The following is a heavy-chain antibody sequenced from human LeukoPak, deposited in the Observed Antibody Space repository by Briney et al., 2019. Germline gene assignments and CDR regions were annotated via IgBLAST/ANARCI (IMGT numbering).Heavy chain of an antibody. J-gene: IGHJ4*02. Sequence: GASVKVSCKASGYTFSDHYIHWVRQAPGQGPEWMGWINPNSGGTNYAQKLQGRVTMTTDTSTSTAYMELRSLRSDDTAVYYCARDLNDFWSGYPLDYWGQGTLVTVSS. CDR1: GYTFSDHY. CDR3: ARDLNDFWSGYPLDY. V-gene: IGHV1-2*02. CDR2: INPNSGGT. D-gene: IGHD3-3*01.